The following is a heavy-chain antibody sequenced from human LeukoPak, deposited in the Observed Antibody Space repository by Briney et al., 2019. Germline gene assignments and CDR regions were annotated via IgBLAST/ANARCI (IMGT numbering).Heavy chain of an antibody. V-gene: IGHV1-2*02. J-gene: IGHJ4*02. CDR3: ATGVGAIWFALDS. D-gene: IGHD3-9*01. CDR2: INPNSGDT. CDR1: GYTFTGHY. Sequence: ASVKVSCKASGYTFTGHYIQWVRQAPGQGLEWMGWINPNSGDTNSAPKFQGRVTMTRDTSISTAYMELNSLRSDDTAVYYCATGVGAIWFALDSWGQGTLVTVSS.